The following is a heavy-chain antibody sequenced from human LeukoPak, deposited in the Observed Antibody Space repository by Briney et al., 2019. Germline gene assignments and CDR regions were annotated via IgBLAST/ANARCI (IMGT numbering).Heavy chain of an antibody. CDR2: IKQDGSEK. D-gene: IGHD5-18*01. J-gene: IGHJ4*02. CDR3: ARDSHRAMVTGFDY. V-gene: IGHV3-7*01. Sequence: PGGSLRLSCAASGFTFSSYWMSWVRQAPGKWLEWVANIKQDGSEKYYVDSVKGRFTISRDNAKNSLYLQMNSLRAEDTAVYYCARDSHRAMVTGFDYWGQGTLVTVSS. CDR1: GFTFSSYW.